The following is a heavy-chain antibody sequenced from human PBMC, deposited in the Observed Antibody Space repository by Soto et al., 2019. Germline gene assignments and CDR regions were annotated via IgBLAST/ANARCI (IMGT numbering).Heavy chain of an antibody. CDR2: ISYDGSNK. D-gene: IGHD3-3*01. CDR3: ARDLYQYYDFWSGSSYYGMDV. Sequence: SLRLSCAASGFTFSSYAMHWVRQAPGKGLEWVAVISYDGSNKYYADSVKGRFTISRDNSKNTLYLQMNSLRAEDTAVYYCARDLYQYYDFWSGSSYYGMDVWGQGTTVTVSS. V-gene: IGHV3-30-3*01. CDR1: GFTFSSYA. J-gene: IGHJ6*02.